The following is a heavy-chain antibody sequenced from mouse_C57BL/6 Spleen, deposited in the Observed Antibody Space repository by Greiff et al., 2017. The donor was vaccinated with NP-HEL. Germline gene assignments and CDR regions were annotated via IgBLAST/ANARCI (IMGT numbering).Heavy chain of an antibody. CDR1: GFSLTSYG. CDR2: IWSGGST. J-gene: IGHJ3*01. Sequence: VKLKQSGPGLVQPSQSLSITCTVSGFSLTSYGVHWVRQSPGKGLEWLGVIWSGGSTDYNAAFISRLSISKDNSKSQVFFKMSSLQADDTAIYYCAEGDYGGAWFAYWGQGTLVTVSA. CDR3: AEGDYGGAWFAY. D-gene: IGHD2-4*01. V-gene: IGHV2-2*01.